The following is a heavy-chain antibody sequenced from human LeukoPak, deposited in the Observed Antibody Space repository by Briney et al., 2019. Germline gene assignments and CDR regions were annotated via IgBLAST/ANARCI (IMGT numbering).Heavy chain of an antibody. CDR3: ARATSRYDFWSGPTGHDAFDI. D-gene: IGHD3-3*01. CDR1: GGSFSGYY. Sequence: PSETLSLTCAVYGGSFSGYYWSWLRQPPGKGLEWIGEINHSGSTNYNPSLKSRVTISVDTSKNQFSLKLSSVTAADTAVYYCARATSRYDFWSGPTGHDAFDIWGQGTMVTVSS. CDR2: INHSGST. V-gene: IGHV4-34*01. J-gene: IGHJ3*02.